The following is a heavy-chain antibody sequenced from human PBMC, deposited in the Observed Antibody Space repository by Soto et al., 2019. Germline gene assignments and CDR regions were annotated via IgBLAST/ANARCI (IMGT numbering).Heavy chain of an antibody. CDR1: GYSFIDYY. CDR2: ISPNSGAP. CDR3: ARWRVAVAAHDS. Sequence: QVQLVQSGAEVKKPGASVKVSCRTSGYSFIDYYIHWVRQAPGQGLEWVGWISPNSGAPKYADNFQGRVTMTRDRPTSAVYMELTGLISDDTAVYYCARWRVAVAAHDSWGQGTLCNASS. D-gene: IGHD6-19*01. V-gene: IGHV1-2*02. J-gene: IGHJ4*02.